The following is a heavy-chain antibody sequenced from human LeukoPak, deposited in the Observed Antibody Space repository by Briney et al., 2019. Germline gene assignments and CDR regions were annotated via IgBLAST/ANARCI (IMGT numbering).Heavy chain of an antibody. V-gene: IGHV3-64*01. CDR2: ISSNGGST. CDR1: GFTFSSYA. J-gene: IGHJ4*02. Sequence: PGGSLRLSCAASGFTFSSYAMHWVRQAPGKGLEYVSAISSNGGSTYYANSVKGRFTISRDNSKNTLYLQMGSLRAEDMAVYYCARVSGYDWYFDYWGQGTLVTVSS. D-gene: IGHD5-12*01. CDR3: ARVSGYDWYFDY.